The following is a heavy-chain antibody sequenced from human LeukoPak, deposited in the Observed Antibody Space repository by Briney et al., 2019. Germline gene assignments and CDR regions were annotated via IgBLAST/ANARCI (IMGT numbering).Heavy chain of an antibody. CDR2: ISGSGGST. J-gene: IGHJ4*02. CDR1: GFTFSNSA. Sequence: GGSLRLSCAASGFTFSNSALSWVRQAPGKGLEWVSDISGSGGSTYYADSVKGRFTISRDDSKNTLYLQMNILRAEDTAVYFCAREQWLDYWGQGTLVTVSS. V-gene: IGHV3-23*01. D-gene: IGHD6-19*01. CDR3: AREQWLDY.